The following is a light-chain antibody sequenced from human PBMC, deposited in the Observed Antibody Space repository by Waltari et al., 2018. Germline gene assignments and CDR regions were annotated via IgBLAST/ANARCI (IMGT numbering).Light chain of an antibody. CDR2: EGP. CDR3: CAYAGRTTFVL. Sequence: QSALTQPASVSGSPGQSITISCIGTSNDIGTYNLVSWYQQHPGKAPNLIIYEGPRRPSGVSDRFSGSRSGNAASLTISGLQTEDEADYYCCAYAGRTTFVLLGGGTKLTVL. CDR1: SNDIGTYNL. J-gene: IGLJ2*01. V-gene: IGLV2-23*03.